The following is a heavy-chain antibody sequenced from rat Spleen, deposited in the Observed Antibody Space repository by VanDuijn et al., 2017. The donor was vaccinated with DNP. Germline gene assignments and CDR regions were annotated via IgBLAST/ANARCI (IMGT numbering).Heavy chain of an antibody. J-gene: IGHJ2*01. CDR2: TNYAGGST. V-gene: IGHV5-22*01. CDR1: GFTLSDYY. D-gene: IGHD1-4*01. Sequence: EVRLVESGGGLVQPGRSLKLPCAASGFTLSDYYMAWVRQTPTKGLEWVAYTNYAGGSTYNGDSVKGRFTISRDNAKSTLYLQINSLRSEDMATYYCARHVLPLRVWDYWGQGVMVTVSS. CDR3: ARHVLPLRVWDY.